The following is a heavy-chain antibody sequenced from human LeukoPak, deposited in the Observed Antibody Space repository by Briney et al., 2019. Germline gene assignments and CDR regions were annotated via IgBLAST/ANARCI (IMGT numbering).Heavy chain of an antibody. CDR3: APQQAYSPYNWFDP. V-gene: IGHV3-74*03. CDR2: IHPDGSIT. J-gene: IGHJ5*02. Sequence: GGSLRLSCAASGFTFDDYAMHWVRQAPGTGLVRVSRIHPDGSITTYADSVKGRFTISRDNAENTLYLQMNSLRAEDTGVYYCAPQQAYSPYNWFDPWGQGTLVTVSS. D-gene: IGHD5-12*01. CDR1: GFTFDDYA.